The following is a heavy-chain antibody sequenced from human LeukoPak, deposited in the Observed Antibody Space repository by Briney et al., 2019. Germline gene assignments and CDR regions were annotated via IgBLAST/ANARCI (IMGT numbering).Heavy chain of an antibody. CDR2: IIPIFGTA. V-gene: IGHV1-69*13. J-gene: IGHJ3*02. CDR3: ARDQQQLNDAFDI. CDR1: GGTFSSYA. D-gene: IGHD6-13*01. Sequence: SVKVSCKASGGTFSSYAISWVRQAPGQGLEWMGGIIPIFGTANYAQKFQGRVTITADESTSTAYMELSSLRSEDTAVYYCARDQQQLNDAFDIWVQGTMVTVSS.